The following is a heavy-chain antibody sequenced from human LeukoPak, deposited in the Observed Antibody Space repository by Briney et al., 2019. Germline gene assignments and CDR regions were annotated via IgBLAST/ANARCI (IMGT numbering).Heavy chain of an antibody. CDR2: FSYSGST. J-gene: IGHJ6*02. CDR1: GGSITSDY. CDR3: ARADESLVYGMDV. V-gene: IGHV4-59*08. Sequence: SETLSLTCTLSGGSITSDYWSWLRQSPGKGLEWFGYFSYSGSTHYSPSLTSRVAISVDTSRNQLSLKLRSVTAADTAIYYCARADESLVYGMDVWGQGTTVIVSS.